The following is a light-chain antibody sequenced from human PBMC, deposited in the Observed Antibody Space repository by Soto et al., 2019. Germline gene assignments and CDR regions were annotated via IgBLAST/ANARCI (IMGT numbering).Light chain of an antibody. V-gene: IGKV3-15*01. Sequence: EIVLTQSPVTLSLSPGERATLSCRASQSVTSSYLAWYQQKPGQAPRLLIYGASSRATGTPARFGGSGSGTEFTLTISSLQSEDFALYYCQQYYNWPPYTFGQGTKVDIK. J-gene: IGKJ2*01. CDR2: GAS. CDR3: QQYYNWPPYT. CDR1: QSVTSSY.